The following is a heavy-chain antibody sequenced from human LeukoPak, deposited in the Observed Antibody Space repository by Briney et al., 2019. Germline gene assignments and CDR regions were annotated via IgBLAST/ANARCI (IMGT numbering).Heavy chain of an antibody. V-gene: IGHV4-4*02. CDR1: GGSISSSNW. CDR2: IYHSGST. D-gene: IGHD3-22*01. J-gene: IGHJ4*02. Sequence: SETLPLTCAVSGGSISSSNWWSWVRQPPGKGLEWIGEIYHSGSTNYNPSLKSRVTISVDKSKNQFSLKLSSVTAADTAVYYCARQRYYYDSSGLSAQYYFDYWGQGTLVTVSS. CDR3: ARQRYYYDSSGLSAQYYFDY.